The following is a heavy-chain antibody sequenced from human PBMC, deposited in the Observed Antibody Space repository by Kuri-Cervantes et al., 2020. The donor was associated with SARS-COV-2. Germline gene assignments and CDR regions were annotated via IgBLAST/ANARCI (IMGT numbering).Heavy chain of an antibody. CDR1: GSTFSSYA. CDR2: IIPLFGTT. D-gene: IGHD2-2*01. Sequence: SVKVSCKASGSTFSSYAVTWVRQAPGRGLEWMGRIIPLFGTTIYAEKFRGRVTLTADKSTNTAYMELSSLRSEDTAVYYCARPYCTSSTCYDGTFDSWGQGTLVTVSS. V-gene: IGHV1-69*06. J-gene: IGHJ4*02. CDR3: ARPYCTSSTCYDGTFDS.